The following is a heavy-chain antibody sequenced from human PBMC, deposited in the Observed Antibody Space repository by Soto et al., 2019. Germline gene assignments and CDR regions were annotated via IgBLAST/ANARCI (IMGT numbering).Heavy chain of an antibody. CDR3: ARGLKNYYGVDV. J-gene: IGHJ6*02. V-gene: IGHV1-69*13. CDR2: IIPIFGTA. Sequence: ASVKVSCTASGGTFSSYAISWVRQAPGQGLEWMGGIIPIFGTANYAQKFQGRVTITADESTSTAYMELSSLRSEDTAVYYCARGLKNYYGVDVWGQGTTVTVSS. D-gene: IGHD2-21*01. CDR1: GGTFSSYA.